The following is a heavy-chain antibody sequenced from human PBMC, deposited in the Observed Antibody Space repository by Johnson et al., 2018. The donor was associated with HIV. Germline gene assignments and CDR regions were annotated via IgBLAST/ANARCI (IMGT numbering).Heavy chain of an antibody. V-gene: IGHV3-30-3*01. CDR3: AREGGDGYSPSAFDI. D-gene: IGHD5-24*01. CDR1: GFTFSSYA. CDR2: ISYDGSNK. J-gene: IGHJ3*02. Sequence: VQLVESGGGVVPPGRSLRLSCAASGFTFSSYAMHWVRQAPGKGLEWVAVISYDGSNKYYADSVKGRFTISRDNSKNTLYLQMNSLRAEDTAVYYCAREGGDGYSPSAFDIWGQGTMVTVSS.